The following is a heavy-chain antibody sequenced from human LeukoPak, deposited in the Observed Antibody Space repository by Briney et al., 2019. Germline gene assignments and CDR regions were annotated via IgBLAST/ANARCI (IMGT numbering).Heavy chain of an antibody. J-gene: IGHJ4*02. V-gene: IGHV3-23*01. D-gene: IGHD3-16*02. CDR1: GLTFSSYV. CDR3: AAQKRGTSRPYYFDY. CDR2: ISGTGGTT. Sequence: GGSLRLSCAASGLTFSSYVMNWVRQAPGKGLEWVSSISGTGGTTYYADSVKGRFTISRDNSKTTLYLQMNSLRAEDTAVYYSAAQKRGTSRPYYFDYWGQGTLLTVSS.